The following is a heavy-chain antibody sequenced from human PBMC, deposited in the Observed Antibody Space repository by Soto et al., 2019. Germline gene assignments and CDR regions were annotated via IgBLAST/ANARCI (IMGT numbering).Heavy chain of an antibody. V-gene: IGHV5-51*01. CDR1: GYSFTSYW. D-gene: IGHD3-22*01. Sequence: PGESLKISCKGSGYSFTSYWIGWVRQMPGKGLEWMGIIYPGDSDTRYSPSFQGQVTISADKSISTAYLQWSSLKASDTAMYYCARAPLYYSDSSGYYYFDYWGQGTLVTVSS. CDR3: ARAPLYYSDSSGYYYFDY. CDR2: IYPGDSDT. J-gene: IGHJ4*02.